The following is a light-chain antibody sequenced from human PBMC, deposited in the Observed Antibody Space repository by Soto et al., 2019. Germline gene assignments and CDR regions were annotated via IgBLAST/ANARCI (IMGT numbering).Light chain of an antibody. Sequence: QSALTQPPSASGSPGQSVTISCTGTSSDIGGNNFVSWYQHHPGKAPKLMLYDVIKRPSGVPARFSGSKSGNTASLTVSGLQAEDEADYYCSSYGGNNNVVVFGGGTKLTVL. J-gene: IGLJ2*01. CDR2: DVI. V-gene: IGLV2-8*01. CDR1: SSDIGGNNF. CDR3: SSYGGNNNVVV.